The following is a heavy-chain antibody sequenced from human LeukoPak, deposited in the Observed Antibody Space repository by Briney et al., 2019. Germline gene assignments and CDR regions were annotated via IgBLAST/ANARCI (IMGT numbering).Heavy chain of an antibody. CDR2: IKTDGSQI. Sequence: GGSLRLSCAASGFTFSSYWMSWVRQAPGKGLEWVANIKTDGSQIYYVDSVKGRFTISRDNARNSLYLQMNSLRAEDTAVYYCARDLNWETYWGQGTLVSVSS. V-gene: IGHV3-7*01. J-gene: IGHJ4*02. CDR1: GFTFSSYW. D-gene: IGHD7-27*01. CDR3: ARDLNWETY.